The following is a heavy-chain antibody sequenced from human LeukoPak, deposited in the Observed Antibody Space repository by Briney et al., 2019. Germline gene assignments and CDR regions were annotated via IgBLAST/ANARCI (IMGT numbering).Heavy chain of an antibody. J-gene: IGHJ5*02. CDR2: IYHSGST. D-gene: IGHD2-2*02. CDR3: ARSTSYCSSTSCYTDWFDP. Sequence: SETLSLTCAVSGGSISSGGYSWSWIRQPPGKGLEWIGYIYHSGSTYYNPSLKSRVTISVDTSKNQFSLKLSSVTAADTAVYYCARSTSYCSSTSCYTDWFDPWGQGTLVTVSS. CDR1: GGSISSGGYS. V-gene: IGHV4-30-2*01.